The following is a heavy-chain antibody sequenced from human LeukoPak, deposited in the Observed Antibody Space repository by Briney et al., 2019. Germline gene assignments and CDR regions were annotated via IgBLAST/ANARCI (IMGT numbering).Heavy chain of an antibody. J-gene: IGHJ5*02. Sequence: SETLSLTCTVSGGSISSYYWSWIRQPPGKGLEWIGNIHYSGSTNYNPSLNSRVTISVDTSKSHFSLKLSSVTAADTAVYYCARQGYGDYEGNWFDPWGQGTLVTVSS. CDR2: IHYSGST. D-gene: IGHD4-17*01. CDR3: ARQGYGDYEGNWFDP. V-gene: IGHV4-59*08. CDR1: GGSISSYY.